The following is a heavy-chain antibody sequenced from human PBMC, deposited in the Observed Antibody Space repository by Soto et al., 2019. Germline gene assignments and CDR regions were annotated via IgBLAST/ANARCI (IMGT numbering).Heavy chain of an antibody. J-gene: IGHJ5*02. CDR3: ARDPAYYYDSSGYVP. CDR1: GGSISSGGYY. V-gene: IGHV4-31*03. D-gene: IGHD3-22*01. CDR2: IYYSGST. Sequence: SETLSLTCTVSGGSISSGGYYWSWIRQHPGKGLEWIGYIYYSGSTYYNPSLKSRVTISVDTSKNQFSLKLSSVTAADTAVYYCARDPAYYYDSSGYVPWGQGTLVSVSS.